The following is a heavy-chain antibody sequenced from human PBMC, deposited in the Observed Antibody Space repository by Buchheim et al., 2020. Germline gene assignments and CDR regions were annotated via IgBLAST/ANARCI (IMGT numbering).Heavy chain of an antibody. V-gene: IGHV3-30-3*01. CDR3: ARQVWELLSWSGHFDN. J-gene: IGHJ4*02. CDR1: GFIFSNHA. CDR2: ISYDGSNK. Sequence: QVQLVESGGGVVQPGRSLRLSCAASGFIFSNHAMHWVRQAPGKGLEWVAVISYDGSNKYYADSVKGRFSISRDNSKNTLYLQMNSLRAEDTAVYYCARQVWELLSWSGHFDNWGQGTL. D-gene: IGHD1-7*01.